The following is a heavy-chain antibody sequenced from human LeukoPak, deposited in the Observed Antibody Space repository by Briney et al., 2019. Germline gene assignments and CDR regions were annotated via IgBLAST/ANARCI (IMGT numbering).Heavy chain of an antibody. CDR3: ARSNRITIFGVVSDAFDI. Sequence: ASVKVSCKASGYTFTSYYMHWVRQAPGQGLEWMGIINPSGGSTSYAQKFQGRVTMTRDMSTSTVYMELSSLRSEDTAVYYCARSNRITIFGVVSDAFDIWGQGTMVTVSS. CDR2: INPSGGST. D-gene: IGHD3-3*01. V-gene: IGHV1-46*01. J-gene: IGHJ3*02. CDR1: GYTFTSYY.